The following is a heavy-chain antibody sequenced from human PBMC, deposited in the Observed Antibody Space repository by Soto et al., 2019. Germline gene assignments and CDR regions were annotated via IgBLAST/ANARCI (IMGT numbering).Heavy chain of an antibody. J-gene: IGHJ4*02. CDR2: ISGHNGHA. Sequence: QVQVVQSGAEVKKPGPSVKVSCKTSGYNFTTYGVSWVRQAPGQGLEWMGWISGHNGHANYAQTFQGRVTMTTDTSTTTAYMELRSLRSDYTAVYYCARYRPYSTGYYYFDQWGQGTLAIVTS. V-gene: IGHV1-18*01. CDR3: ARYRPYSTGYYYFDQ. D-gene: IGHD6-19*01. CDR1: GYNFTTYG.